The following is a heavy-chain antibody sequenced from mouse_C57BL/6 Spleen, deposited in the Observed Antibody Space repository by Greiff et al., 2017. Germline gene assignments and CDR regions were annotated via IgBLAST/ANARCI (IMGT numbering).Heavy chain of an antibody. CDR2: INPSTGGT. CDR1: GYSFTGYY. Sequence: VQLQQSGPELVKPGASVKISCKASGYSFTGYYMNWVKQSPEKSLEWIGEINPSTGGTTYNQKFKAKATLTVDKSSSTAYMQLKSLTYEDSAVYYCARLVDGYYFDYWGQGTTLTVSS. V-gene: IGHV1-42*01. J-gene: IGHJ2*01. CDR3: ARLVDGYYFDY. D-gene: IGHD2-3*01.